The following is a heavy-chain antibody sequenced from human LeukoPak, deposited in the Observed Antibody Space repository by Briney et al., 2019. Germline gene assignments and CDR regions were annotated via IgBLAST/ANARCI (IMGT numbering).Heavy chain of an antibody. Sequence: PSETLSLTCAVSGDSINSGAYSWSWIRQPPGKGLEWISYIYHSGSAYYNPSLKSRVTISVDRSKNQFSLRLNSVTAADTAVYYCARGPWGDIAAVGGQSYGVDVWGQGTTVTVSS. J-gene: IGHJ6*02. V-gene: IGHV4-30-2*01. D-gene: IGHD6-13*01. CDR3: ARGPWGDIAAVGGQSYGVDV. CDR1: GDSINSGAYS. CDR2: IYHSGSA.